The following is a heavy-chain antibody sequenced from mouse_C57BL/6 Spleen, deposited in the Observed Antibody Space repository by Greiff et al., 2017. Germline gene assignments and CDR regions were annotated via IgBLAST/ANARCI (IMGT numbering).Heavy chain of an antibody. CDR2: IYPSDSET. D-gene: IGHD1-1*01. CDR3: ARKIYYYGSSYALDY. J-gene: IGHJ2*01. CDR1: GYTFTSYW. Sequence: QVQLQQPGAELVRPGSSVKLSCKASGYTFTSYWMDWVQQRPGQGLEWIGNIYPSDSETHYNQKFKDKATLTVDKSSSTAYMQLSSLTSEDSAVYYCARKIYYYGSSYALDYWGQGTTLTVSS. V-gene: IGHV1-61*01.